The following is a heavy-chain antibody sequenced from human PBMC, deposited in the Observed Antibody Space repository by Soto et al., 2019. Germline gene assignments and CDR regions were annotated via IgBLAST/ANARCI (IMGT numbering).Heavy chain of an antibody. CDR3: SFGGGLLSSGWYKYYFDY. CDR2: FPDGGSDP. CDR1: EFALNSLA. V-gene: IGHV3-23*01. J-gene: IGHJ4*02. Sequence: PGGSLRLSCTSSEFALNSLAMTWVRQAPGKGLEWVSSFPDGGSDPSYADSVKGRFTISRDNSRKTPYLQMNSLRADDTAIYYCSFGGGLLSSGWYKYYFDYWGQGALVTVSS. D-gene: IGHD6-19*01.